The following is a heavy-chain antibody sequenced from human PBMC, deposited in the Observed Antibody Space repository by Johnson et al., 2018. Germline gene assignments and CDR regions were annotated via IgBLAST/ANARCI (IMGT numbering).Heavy chain of an antibody. CDR1: GFIFSSYA. Sequence: VQLVESGGGLVQPGGSLRLSCAVSGFIFSSYAMSWVRRAPGMGLEWVSTTSGSGGTTYYADSVKGRFTISRDNSKTTLYLQMDSLRADDTAVYYCAQDRPAAAGSWYMGVWGIGTTVTVSS. V-gene: IGHV3-23*04. D-gene: IGHD6-13*01. J-gene: IGHJ6*03. CDR3: AQDRPAAAGSWYMGV. CDR2: TSGSGGTT.